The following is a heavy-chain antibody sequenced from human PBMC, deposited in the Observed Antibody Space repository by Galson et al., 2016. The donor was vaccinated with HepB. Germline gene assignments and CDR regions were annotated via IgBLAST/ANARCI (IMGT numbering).Heavy chain of an antibody. CDR3: ARDPHASGWAAYYFDA. J-gene: IGHJ5*02. Sequence: SLRLSCAVSGFTFSRSGMHWVRQAPGKGLEWVAVIWSDGSNRYYADSVQGRFTLSRDNSKNTPFLQMNSLRAEDTAVYFCARDPHASGWAAYYFDAWGQGTLVTVSS. CDR2: IWSDGSNR. D-gene: IGHD6-19*01. CDR1: GFTFSRSG. V-gene: IGHV3-33*01.